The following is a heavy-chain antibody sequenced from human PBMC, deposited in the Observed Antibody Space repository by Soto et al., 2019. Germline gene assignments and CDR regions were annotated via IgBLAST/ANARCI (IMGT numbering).Heavy chain of an antibody. CDR1: GFTFDDYA. Sequence: PGGSLRLSCAASGFTFDDYAMHWVRQAPGKGLGWVTGISWNSDTIGYADSVKGRFTISRDNAKNSLYLQMNSLRAEDTAFYYCARDVWSRASGPPDSWGQGTLVTVSS. CDR2: ISWNSDTI. V-gene: IGHV3-9*01. D-gene: IGHD3-10*01. CDR3: ARDVWSRASGPPDS. J-gene: IGHJ4*02.